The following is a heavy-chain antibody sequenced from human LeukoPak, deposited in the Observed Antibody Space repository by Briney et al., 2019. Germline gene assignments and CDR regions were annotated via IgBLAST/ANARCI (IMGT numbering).Heavy chain of an antibody. Sequence: SETLSLTCAVSGGSISSYNWWSWVRQPPGQGLEWIGEIYNSGSTNYNPSLKSRVTISVDNSKNQFSLKVSSVTAADTAVYYCARGNGPFDPWGQGTLVTVSS. CDR1: GGSISSYNW. J-gene: IGHJ5*02. CDR3: ARGNGPFDP. V-gene: IGHV4-4*02. D-gene: IGHD2-8*01. CDR2: IYNSGST.